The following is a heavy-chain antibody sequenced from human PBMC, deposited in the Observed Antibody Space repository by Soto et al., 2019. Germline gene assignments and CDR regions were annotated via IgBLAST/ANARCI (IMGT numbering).Heavy chain of an antibody. V-gene: IGHV4-59*08. J-gene: IGHJ5*02. CDR3: ARTAARNYDFWSGYPVLGFDP. D-gene: IGHD3-3*01. CDR2: IYYSGST. Sequence: SETLSLTCTVSGGSISSYYWSWIRQPPGKGLEWIGYIYYSGSTNYNPSLKSRVTISVDTSKNQFSLKLSSVTAADTAVYYCARTAARNYDFWSGYPVLGFDPWGQGTLVT. CDR1: GGSISSYY.